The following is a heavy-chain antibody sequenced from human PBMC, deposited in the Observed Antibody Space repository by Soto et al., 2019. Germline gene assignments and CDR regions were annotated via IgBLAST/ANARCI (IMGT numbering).Heavy chain of an antibody. D-gene: IGHD6-19*01. CDR3: AKERREVVSGTGDS. Sequence: EVQLVESGGSFIQPGGSLRLSCAVSGFSVSRNFMSWIRQAPGKGLEWVSILYSGGTTYYTGSVEGRFTMSGDNSKNALFLEMNSLRAEDTALYYCAKERREVVSGTGDSWGRGTLVTVSS. J-gene: IGHJ4*02. CDR1: GFSVSRNF. V-gene: IGHV3-53*01. CDR2: LYSGGTT.